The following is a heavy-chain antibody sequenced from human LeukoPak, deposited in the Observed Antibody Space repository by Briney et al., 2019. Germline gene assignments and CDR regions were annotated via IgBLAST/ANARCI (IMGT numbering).Heavy chain of an antibody. CDR3: ARDRQPIIAVAGTGVDY. CDR2: ISSSSSYI. J-gene: IGHJ4*02. V-gene: IGHV3-21*01. CDR1: GFTFSSYS. D-gene: IGHD6-19*01. Sequence: GGSLRLSCAASGFTFSSYSMNWVRQAPGKRLEWVSSISSSSSYIYYADSVKGRFTISRDNAKNSLYLQMNSLRAEDTAVYYCARDRQPIIAVAGTGVDYWGQGTLVTVSS.